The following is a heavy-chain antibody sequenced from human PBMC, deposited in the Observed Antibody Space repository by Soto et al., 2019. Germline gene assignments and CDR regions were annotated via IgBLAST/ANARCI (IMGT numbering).Heavy chain of an antibody. V-gene: IGHV4-34*01. CDR3: ARSSVRGWSY. Sequence: QVQLQQWGAGLLKHSETLSLTCAVYGGSFSGYYWTWIRQPPGKGLEWIGEITHSGSANYNPSLKSRVTISVDTSKNQFSLNLNSVTAADTAVYYCARSSVRGWSYWGQGTLVTVSS. J-gene: IGHJ4*02. CDR1: GGSFSGYY. CDR2: ITHSGSA. D-gene: IGHD3-10*02.